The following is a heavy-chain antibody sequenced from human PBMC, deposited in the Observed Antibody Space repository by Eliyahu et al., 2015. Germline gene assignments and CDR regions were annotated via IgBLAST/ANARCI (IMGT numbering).Heavy chain of an antibody. D-gene: IGHD3-22*01. CDR3: ARGDYYDREEGIQH. CDR2: ITSGSSFI. CDR1: GFTFRTYT. Sequence: EVQLVESGGGLVKPGGSLRLSCXASGFTFRTYTMTWVRQAPGKGLQWVSSITSGSSFIYFADAVKGRFSISRDNDRNSLYLQMHSLTGEDTAVYYCARGDYYDREEGIQHWGQGTLVTVSS. V-gene: IGHV3-21*01. J-gene: IGHJ1*01.